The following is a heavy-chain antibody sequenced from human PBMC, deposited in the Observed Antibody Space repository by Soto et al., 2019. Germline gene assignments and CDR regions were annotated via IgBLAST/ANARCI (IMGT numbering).Heavy chain of an antibody. CDR2: IYDRGST. Sequence: QVQLQESGPGLVKPSQTLSLTCTVSGGSISSGGYHWSWIRQHPGKGLEWFRYIYDRGSTDYNPSLQSRVTISVDASKHQFSLKLISVMAAATAVYYSASTPDHWGHGTLVTVSS. CDR3: ASTPDH. V-gene: IGHV4-31*03. CDR1: GGSISSGGYH. J-gene: IGHJ4*01. D-gene: IGHD2-15*01.